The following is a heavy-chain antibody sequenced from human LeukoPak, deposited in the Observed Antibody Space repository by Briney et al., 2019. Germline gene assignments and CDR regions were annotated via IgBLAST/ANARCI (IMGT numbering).Heavy chain of an antibody. V-gene: IGHV1-2*02. D-gene: IGHD3-10*01. CDR2: INPDSGGT. CDR1: GYTFTGFY. J-gene: IGHJ5*02. CDR3: AREATSGSYEPFDP. Sequence: ASVKDSCKASGYTFTGFYMHWVRQAPGQGLEWMGWINPDSGGTNYAQKFHGRVTMTRDTSISTAYMELSRLRSDDTAIYYCAREATSGSYEPFDPWGQGTLVTVSS.